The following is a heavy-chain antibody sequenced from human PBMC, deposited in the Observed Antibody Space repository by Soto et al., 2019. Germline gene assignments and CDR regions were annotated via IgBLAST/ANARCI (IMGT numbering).Heavy chain of an antibody. Sequence: SETLSXXCTVSGGSISSSSYYWGWIRQPPGKGLEWTGSIYYSGSTYYNPSLKSRVTISVDTSKNQFSLKLSSVTAADTAVYYCARLIDAFDWLYLDYWGQGTLVTVSS. CDR2: IYYSGST. D-gene: IGHD3-9*01. CDR1: GGSISSSSYY. J-gene: IGHJ4*02. CDR3: ARLIDAFDWLYLDY. V-gene: IGHV4-39*01.